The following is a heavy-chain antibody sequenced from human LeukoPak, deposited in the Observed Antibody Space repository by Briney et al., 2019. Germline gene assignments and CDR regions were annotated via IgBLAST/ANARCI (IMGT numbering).Heavy chain of an antibody. V-gene: IGHV3-30-3*01. CDR2: ISYDGSDT. D-gene: IGHD2-15*01. CDR3: ASARVAEVLATPTALDY. J-gene: IGHJ4*02. CDR1: GFTLSSYS. Sequence: GGALRLSCDCPGFTLSSYSMDWGRPAPGKGVEWGANISYDGSDTYYTDSVKGRFTISRDNSKNTLYLQMNSLRAEDTAAYYCASARVAEVLATPTALDYWGQGTLVTVSS.